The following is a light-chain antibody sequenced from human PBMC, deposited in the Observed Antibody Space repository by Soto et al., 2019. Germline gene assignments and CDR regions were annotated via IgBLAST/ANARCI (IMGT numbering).Light chain of an antibody. J-gene: IGLJ1*01. Sequence: QSALTQPASVSGSPGQSITISCTGTSSDVGGYILVSWYQKHPGKAPKLMIYEGRKRPSGVSDRFSGSKSGNTASLTISGLQAEDEADYYCSSYTRSRTYVFGTGTKLTVL. V-gene: IGLV2-14*02. CDR3: SSYTRSRTYV. CDR2: EGR. CDR1: SSDVGGYIL.